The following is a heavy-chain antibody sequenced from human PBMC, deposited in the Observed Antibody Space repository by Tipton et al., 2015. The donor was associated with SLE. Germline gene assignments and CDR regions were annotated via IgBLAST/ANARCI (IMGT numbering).Heavy chain of an antibody. V-gene: IGHV3-53*01. CDR1: GFTVSSNY. Sequence: GSLRLSCAASGFTVSSNYMSWVRQAPGKGLEWVSVIYSGGSTYYADSVKGRFTISRDNSKNTLYLQMNSLRAEDTAVYYCARGGRIAVAGDAFDIWGQGTMVTVSS. D-gene: IGHD6-19*01. CDR2: IYSGGST. CDR3: ARGGRIAVAGDAFDI. J-gene: IGHJ3*02.